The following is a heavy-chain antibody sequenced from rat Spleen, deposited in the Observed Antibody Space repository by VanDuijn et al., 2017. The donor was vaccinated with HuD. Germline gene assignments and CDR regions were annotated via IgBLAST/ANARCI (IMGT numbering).Heavy chain of an antibody. CDR2: IWAGGGI. D-gene: IGHD1-1*01. Sequence: QVQLKESGPGLVQPSQTLSPSCTVSGFSLTTYHVSWVRQPPGKSLVWMGTIWAGGGINYNSAVQSRLSISRDTSKSQVFLKMNSLQPEDTGTYYCARHDYSGDVDFEYWGQGVMVTVSS. CDR3: ARHDYSGDVDFEY. J-gene: IGHJ2*01. V-gene: IGHV2-72*01. CDR1: GFSLTTYH.